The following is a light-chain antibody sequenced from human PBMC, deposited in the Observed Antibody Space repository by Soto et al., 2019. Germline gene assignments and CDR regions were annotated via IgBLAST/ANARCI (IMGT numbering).Light chain of an antibody. J-gene: IGKJ1*01. CDR2: GAS. Sequence: EIVMTQSPATLSVSPGERATLSCRASQSVSSNLAWYQQKPGQAPRLLIYGASTRATGIPARFNGSGSGTEFPLTICSLQSEDFAVTYCQPYHNPPPETFGPGTKVELK. CDR1: QSVSSN. CDR3: QPYHNPPPET. V-gene: IGKV3-15*01.